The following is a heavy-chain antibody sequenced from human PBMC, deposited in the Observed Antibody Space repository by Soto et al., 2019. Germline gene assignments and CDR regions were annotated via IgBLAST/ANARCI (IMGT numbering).Heavy chain of an antibody. CDR1: GGTFSSYA. J-gene: IGHJ4*02. V-gene: IGHV1-69*01. Sequence: QVQLVQAGAEVKKPGSSVKVSCKASGGTFSSYAISWVRQAPGQGLEWMGGIIPIFGTANYAQKFQGRVTITADESTSTDYMGLGSLKSEDTAVYYFASGIAAAGPTYYFFDDLGQGTLVTVSS. D-gene: IGHD6-13*01. CDR3: ASGIAAAGPTYYFFDD. CDR2: IIPIFGTA.